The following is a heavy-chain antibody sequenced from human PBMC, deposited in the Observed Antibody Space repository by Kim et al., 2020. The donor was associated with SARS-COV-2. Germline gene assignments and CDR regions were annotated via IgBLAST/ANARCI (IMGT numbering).Heavy chain of an antibody. J-gene: IGHJ4*02. CDR2: IKRDGSEK. CDR1: GFTFSSYC. Sequence: GGSLRLSCAASGFTFSSYCMTWVRQAPGKGLEWVANIKRDGSEKYYVYSVKGRFTISRDNAKNSLSLQMNRLSAEDTAVYYCAREVNYDSRFDYWGQGTLVTVSS. D-gene: IGHD3-22*01. CDR3: AREVNYDSRFDY. V-gene: IGHV3-7*01.